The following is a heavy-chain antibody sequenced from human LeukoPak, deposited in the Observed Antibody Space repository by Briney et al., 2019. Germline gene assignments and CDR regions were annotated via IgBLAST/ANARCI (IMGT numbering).Heavy chain of an antibody. CDR1: GSSISSYY. Sequence: PSETLSLTCTVSGSSISSYYWSWIRQPPGKGLEGIGYIYYSGSTNYNPSLKSRVTISVDTSKNQFSLKLSSVTAADTAVYYCARGPVVPAAIDWFDPWGQGTLVTVSS. D-gene: IGHD2-2*01. CDR2: IYYSGST. CDR3: ARGPVVPAAIDWFDP. V-gene: IGHV4-59*01. J-gene: IGHJ5*02.